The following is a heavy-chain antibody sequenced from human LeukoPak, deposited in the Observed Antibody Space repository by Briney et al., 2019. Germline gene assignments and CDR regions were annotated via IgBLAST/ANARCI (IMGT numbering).Heavy chain of an antibody. Sequence: SETLSLTCTVSGGSISSYYWSWIRQPPGKGLEWIGYIYYSGSTNYNPSLKSRVTISVDTSKNQFSLKLSSETAADTAVYYCARGDNNWYFDWFDPWGQGTLVTVSS. D-gene: IGHD1-7*01. V-gene: IGHV4-59*01. CDR1: GGSISSYY. CDR2: IYYSGST. CDR3: ARGDNNWYFDWFDP. J-gene: IGHJ5*02.